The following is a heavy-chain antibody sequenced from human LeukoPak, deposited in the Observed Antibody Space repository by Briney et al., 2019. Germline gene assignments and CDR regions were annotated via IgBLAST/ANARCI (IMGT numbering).Heavy chain of an antibody. Sequence: ASVKVSCKASGYTFTSYGISWVRQAPGQGLEWMGWISAYSGNTNYAQKLQGRVTMTTDTSTSTAYMELRSLRSEDTAVYYCARGRTYYDILTGPSDNWFDPWGQGTLVTVSS. CDR3: ARGRTYYDILTGPSDNWFDP. D-gene: IGHD3-9*01. CDR1: GYTFTSYG. CDR2: ISAYSGNT. J-gene: IGHJ5*02. V-gene: IGHV1-18*01.